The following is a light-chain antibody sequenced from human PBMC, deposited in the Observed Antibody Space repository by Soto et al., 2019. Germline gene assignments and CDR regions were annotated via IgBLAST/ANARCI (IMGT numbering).Light chain of an antibody. CDR3: SSYTSSNTLYV. J-gene: IGLJ1*01. CDR1: SSDVGGYNY. V-gene: IGLV2-14*03. CDR2: DVN. Sequence: QSVLTQPASVSGSPGQSITISCTGTSSDVGGYNYVSWYQHHPGKAPKLMIHDVNNRPSGVSDRFSGSKSGNTASLTISGLQAEDEADYYCSSYTSSNTLYVFGTGTKVTVL.